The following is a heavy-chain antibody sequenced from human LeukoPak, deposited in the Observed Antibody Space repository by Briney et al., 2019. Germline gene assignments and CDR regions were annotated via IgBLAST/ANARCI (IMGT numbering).Heavy chain of an antibody. Sequence: SETLSLTCAVSGYSISSGYYWGWIRQPPGKGLEWIGSYYHSGSTYYSPSLKSRVNISVDTSKNQFSLKLSSVTAADTAVYYCARNGGVGFSWSYSPADPWGQGTLVTDS. V-gene: IGHV4-38-2*01. CDR1: GYSISSGYY. D-gene: IGHD1-26*01. J-gene: IGHJ5*02. CDR2: YYHSGST. CDR3: ARNGGVGFSWSYSPADP.